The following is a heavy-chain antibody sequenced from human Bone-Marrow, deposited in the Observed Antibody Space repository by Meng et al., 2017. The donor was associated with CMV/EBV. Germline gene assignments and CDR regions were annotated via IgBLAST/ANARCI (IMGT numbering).Heavy chain of an antibody. V-gene: IGHV3-21*04. CDR2: ISSSSSYI. CDR1: GFTFSSYS. Sequence: GGSLRLSCAASGFTFSSYSMNWVRQAPGKGLEWVSSISSSSSYIYYADSVKGRFTISRDNAKNSLYLQMNSLRAEDTALYHCARDATGSGYYYYGMDVWGQGTTVTVSS. J-gene: IGHJ6*02. CDR3: ARDATGSGYYYYGMDV. D-gene: IGHD3-10*01.